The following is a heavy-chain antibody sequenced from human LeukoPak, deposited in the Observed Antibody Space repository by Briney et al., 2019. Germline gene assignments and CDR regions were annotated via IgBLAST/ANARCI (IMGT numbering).Heavy chain of an antibody. D-gene: IGHD2-2*01. V-gene: IGHV1-18*01. J-gene: IGHJ4*02. Sequence: ASVKVSCKASGGTFSSYAITWVRQAPGQGLEWMGWISAYNGNTHYAQELQGGVTMTTDTSTSTAYMELRSLRSDDTAVYSCARDHCSSTTCYGVYWGQGTLVTVSS. CDR2: ISAYNGNT. CDR3: ARDHCSSTTCYGVY. CDR1: GGTFSSYA.